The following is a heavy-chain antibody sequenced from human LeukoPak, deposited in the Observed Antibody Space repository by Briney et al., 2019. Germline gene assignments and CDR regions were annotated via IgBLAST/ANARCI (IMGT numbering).Heavy chain of an antibody. CDR2: IYTSGNT. D-gene: IGHD3-10*01. CDR1: GGSISSYY. CDR3: ARGFLVRGDRNFDY. J-gene: IGHJ4*02. Sequence: SETLSLTCTVSGGSISSYYWSWIRQPAGKGLEWIGRIYTSGNTDYNPSLKSRVTMSVDTSRNQFSLKLTSVTAADTAVYYCARGFLVRGDRNFDYWGQGTPVTVSS. V-gene: IGHV4-4*07.